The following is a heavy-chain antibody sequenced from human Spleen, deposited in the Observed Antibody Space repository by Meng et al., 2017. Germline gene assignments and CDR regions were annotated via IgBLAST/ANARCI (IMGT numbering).Heavy chain of an antibody. Sequence: QVQLQQCGAGLWKPSEALSLPCVASAGSFNAYYCSWFRQPPGTGLQWIVEINHSGSTNYNPSLESLATISVDTSQNNLSLKLSSLTAAASAVYYCARGPTTMAHDFDYWGQGTLVTVSS. J-gene: IGHJ4*02. D-gene: IGHD4-11*01. V-gene: IGHV4-34*01. CDR3: ARGPTTMAHDFDY. CDR1: AGSFNAYY. CDR2: INHSGST.